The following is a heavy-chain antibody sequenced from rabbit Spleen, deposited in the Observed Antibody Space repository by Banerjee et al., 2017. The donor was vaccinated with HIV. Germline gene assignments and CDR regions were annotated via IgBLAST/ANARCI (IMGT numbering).Heavy chain of an antibody. J-gene: IGHJ4*01. V-gene: IGHV1S45*01. CDR2: IDAGSDGT. D-gene: IGHD8-1*01. CDR3: ARDAGRGDYIDGVFNL. CDR1: GFSFSGSYW. Sequence: EESGGGLVQPEGSLTVTCTASGFSFSGSYWICWVRQAPGKGLEWIACIDAGSDGTYYASWAKGRFTISKTSSTTVTLQMTSLTAADTATYFCARDAGRGDYIDGVFNLWGPGTLVTVS.